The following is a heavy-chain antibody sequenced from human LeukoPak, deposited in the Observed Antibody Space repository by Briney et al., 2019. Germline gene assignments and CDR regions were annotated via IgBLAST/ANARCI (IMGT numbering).Heavy chain of an antibody. J-gene: IGHJ4*02. D-gene: IGHD2-15*01. V-gene: IGHV3-23*01. CDR1: GFTFSSYA. Sequence: GGSLRLSCAASGFTFSSYAMSWVRQAPGKGLEWVSAISGSGGSTYYADSVKGRFTISRDNSKNTLYLQMNSLRAEDTAVYYCARNLRSGDSSYYFDYWGQGTLVTVSP. CDR3: ARNLRSGDSSYYFDY. CDR2: ISGSGGST.